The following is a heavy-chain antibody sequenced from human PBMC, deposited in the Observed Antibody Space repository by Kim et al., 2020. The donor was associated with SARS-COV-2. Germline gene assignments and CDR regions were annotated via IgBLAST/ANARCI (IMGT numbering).Heavy chain of an antibody. CDR2: IHHTGKV. D-gene: IGHD5-18*01. V-gene: IGHV4-34*01. CDR3: ARGAITGMVTHFFDS. J-gene: IGHJ4*02. Sequence: SETLSLTCGVHGGSFSGFYWTWFRQSPGKGLEWIGEIHHTGKVNYNPSLKSRVTLSVDTSEKQVSLTVNSVTAADSALYYCARGAITGMVTHFFDSWGQG. CDR1: GGSFSGFY.